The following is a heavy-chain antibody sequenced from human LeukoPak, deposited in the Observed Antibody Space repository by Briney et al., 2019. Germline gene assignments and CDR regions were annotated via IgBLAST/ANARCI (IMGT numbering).Heavy chain of an antibody. CDR2: IWYDGSNK. V-gene: IGHV3-33*06. CDR3: AKDYSGSYQYFQH. CDR1: GFTFSNYG. D-gene: IGHD1-26*01. J-gene: IGHJ1*01. Sequence: GGSLRLSCAASGFTFSNYGMHWVRQAPAKGLEWVALIWYDGSNKFYADSVKGRFTISRDNSRGTLYLQMSSLRAEDTAMYYCAKDYSGSYQYFQHWGQGTLVTVSA.